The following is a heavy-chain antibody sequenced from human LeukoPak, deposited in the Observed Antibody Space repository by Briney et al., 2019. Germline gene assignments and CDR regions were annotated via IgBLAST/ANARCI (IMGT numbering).Heavy chain of an antibody. D-gene: IGHD3-22*01. CDR1: GGSISSGGYY. CDR3: ARDGESGVGGYYDY. J-gene: IGHJ4*02. Sequence: PSQTLSLTCTVSGGSISSGGYYWSWIRQPPGKGLEWIGYIYHSGSTYYNPSLKSRVTISVDRFKNQFSLKLSSVTAADTAVYYCARDGESGVGGYYDYWGQGTLVTVSS. CDR2: IYHSGST. V-gene: IGHV4-30-2*01.